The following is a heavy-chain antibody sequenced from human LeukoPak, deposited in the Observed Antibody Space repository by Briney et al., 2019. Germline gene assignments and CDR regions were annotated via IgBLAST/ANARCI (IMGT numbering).Heavy chain of an antibody. CDR1: GFTFSIYA. CDR3: AKDRPNYYGSNGHYYRRDGDY. J-gene: IGHJ4*02. Sequence: GGSLRLSCAASGFTFSIYAMSWVRQTPGKGLEWVSSISGSGDLTYYADSVRGRFTISRDNCQNTLYLQMNSLRAEDTAIYYCAKDRPNYYGSNGHYYRRDGDYWGQGTLVTVSS. CDR2: ISGSGDLT. V-gene: IGHV3-23*01. D-gene: IGHD3-22*01.